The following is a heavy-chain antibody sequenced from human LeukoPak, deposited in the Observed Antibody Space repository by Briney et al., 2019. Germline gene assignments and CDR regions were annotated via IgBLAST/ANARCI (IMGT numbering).Heavy chain of an antibody. CDR3: AREPPYCGGDCYFDY. V-gene: IGHV3-30*04. CDR2: ISYDGNHK. J-gene: IGHJ4*02. Sequence: GGSLRLSCAASGFTFNKYSMFWVRQAPGKGLEWVAFISYDGNHKSYADSVKGRFTISRDNSKNTLYLQMNSLRAEDTAVYYCAREPPYCGGDCYFDYWGQGTLVTVSS. D-gene: IGHD2-21*02. CDR1: GFTFNKYS.